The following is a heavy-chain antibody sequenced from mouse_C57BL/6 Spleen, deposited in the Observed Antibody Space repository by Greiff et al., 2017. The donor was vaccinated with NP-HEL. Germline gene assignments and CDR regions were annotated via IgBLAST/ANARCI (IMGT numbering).Heavy chain of an antibody. CDR1: GYTFTSYW. Sequence: VQLQQPGAELVRPGTSVKLSCKASGYTFTSYWMHWVKQRPGQGLEWLGVLDPSDSYTNYNQKFKGKATLTVDTSSSTAYMQLSSLTSEDSAVYYCARRADYYGSTFDYWGQGTTLTVSS. D-gene: IGHD1-1*01. J-gene: IGHJ2*01. CDR3: ARRADYYGSTFDY. CDR2: LDPSDSYT. V-gene: IGHV1-59*01.